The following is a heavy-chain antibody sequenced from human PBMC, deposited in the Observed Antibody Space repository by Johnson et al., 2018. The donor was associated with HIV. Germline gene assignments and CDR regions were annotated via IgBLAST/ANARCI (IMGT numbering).Heavy chain of an antibody. D-gene: IGHD3-16*02. CDR2: IQRKIEAEAT. CDR1: GFTFSNVW. CDR3: TTAIVIDAFDI. Sequence: VQLVESGGGLVKPGGSLRLSCAASGFTFSNVWMRWVRQAPGTGLAWVGRIQRKIEAEATDYAAPVKGRFTITRDDSKNTLFLQMSSLNTDDTAVYDCTTAIVIDAFDIWGQGTMVTVSS. V-gene: IGHV3-15*01. J-gene: IGHJ3*02.